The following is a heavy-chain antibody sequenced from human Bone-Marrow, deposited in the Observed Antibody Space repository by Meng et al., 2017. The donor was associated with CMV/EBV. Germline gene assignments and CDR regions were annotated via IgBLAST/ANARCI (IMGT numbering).Heavy chain of an antibody. D-gene: IGHD6-13*01. V-gene: IGHV3-30*04. CDR2: ISDDGSNK. CDR3: ARECGIAAALLDYGMDV. CDR1: GFTFSTYA. J-gene: IGHJ6*02. Sequence: GESLKISCAASGFTFSTYAMHWVRQAPGKGLEWVAVISDDGSNKFYADSVKGRFTISRDNSKNTLYLQMNSLGAEDTAVYYCARECGIAAALLDYGMDVWGQGTTVTVSS.